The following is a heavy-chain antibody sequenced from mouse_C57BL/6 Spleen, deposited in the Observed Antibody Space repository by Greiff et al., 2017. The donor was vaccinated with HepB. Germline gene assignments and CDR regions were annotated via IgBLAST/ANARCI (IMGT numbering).Heavy chain of an antibody. D-gene: IGHD1-1*01. CDR3: ARSGFITAVVAPFDY. Sequence: VQLQQSGAELVKPGASVKLSCTASGFNIKDYYMHWVMQRTEQGQEWIGRIDPEDGETKYAPKFQDKATITADTSSNTAYLQLSSLTYEDTNVYYCARSGFITAVVAPFDYWGQGTTLTVSS. CDR1: GFNIKDYY. J-gene: IGHJ2*01. CDR2: IDPEDGET. V-gene: IGHV14-2*01.